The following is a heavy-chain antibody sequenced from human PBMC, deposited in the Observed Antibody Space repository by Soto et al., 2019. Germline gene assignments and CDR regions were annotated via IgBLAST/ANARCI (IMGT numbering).Heavy chain of an antibody. V-gene: IGHV3-23*01. CDR3: AKDQLDVLLWFGELLTPPPDY. Sequence: EVQLLESGGGLVQPGGSPRLSCAASGFTFSSYAMSWVRQAPGKGLEWVSAISGSGGSTYYADSVKGRFTISRDNSKNTLYLQMNSLRAEDTAVYYCAKDQLDVLLWFGELLTPPPDYWGQGTLVTVSS. CDR1: GFTFSSYA. D-gene: IGHD3-10*01. J-gene: IGHJ4*02. CDR2: ISGSGGST.